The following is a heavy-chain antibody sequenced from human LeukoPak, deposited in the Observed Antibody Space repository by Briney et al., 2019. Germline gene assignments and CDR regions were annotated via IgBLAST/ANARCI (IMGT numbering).Heavy chain of an antibody. V-gene: IGHV4-59*01. CDR1: DGSINGDY. CDR3: ARVSGYDWESFYDY. J-gene: IGHJ4*02. CDR2: IYYSGST. Sequence: SETLSLTCTVSDGSINGDYWSWIRQPPGKGLEWIGYIYYSGSTNYNPSLKSRVTISVDTSKNQFSLKLSSVTAADTAVYYCARVSGYDWESFYDYWGQGTLVTVSS. D-gene: IGHD5-12*01.